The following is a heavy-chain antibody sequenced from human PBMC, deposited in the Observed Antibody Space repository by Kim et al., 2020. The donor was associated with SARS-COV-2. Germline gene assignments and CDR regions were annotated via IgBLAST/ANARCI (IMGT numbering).Heavy chain of an antibody. CDR3: AREGITMVRGVIIRPFDP. D-gene: IGHD3-10*01. V-gene: IGHV4-4*02. Sequence: SETLSLTCAVSGGSISSSNWWSWVRQPPGKGLEWIGEIYHSGSTNYNPSLKSRVTISVDKSKNQFSLKLSSVTAADTAVYYCAREGITMVRGVIIRPFDPWGQGTLVTVSS. CDR2: IYHSGST. CDR1: GGSISSSNW. J-gene: IGHJ5*02.